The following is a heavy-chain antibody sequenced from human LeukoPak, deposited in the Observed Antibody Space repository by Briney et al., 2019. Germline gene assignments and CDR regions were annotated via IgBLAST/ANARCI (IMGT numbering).Heavy chain of an antibody. Sequence: SETLSLTCAVYGGSFSGYYWSWIRQPPGKGLEWIGEINHSGSTNYNPSLKSRVTISVDTSKNQFSLKLSSVTAADTAVYYCARGQSGDSGNDWIAVAGTVFDYWGQGTLVTVSS. J-gene: IGHJ4*02. V-gene: IGHV4-34*01. CDR2: INHSGST. D-gene: IGHD6-19*01. CDR3: ARGQSGDSGNDWIAVAGTVFDY. CDR1: GGSFSGYY.